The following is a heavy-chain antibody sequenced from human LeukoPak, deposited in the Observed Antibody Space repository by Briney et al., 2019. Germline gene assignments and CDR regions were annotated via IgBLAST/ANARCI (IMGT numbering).Heavy chain of an antibody. CDR3: ARRYYGSGSYYNWFDP. Sequence: GGSLRLSCSASGFTFSRYAMHWVRQAPGKGLEYVTAISGNGGSTYYADSVKGRFTISRDNAKNSLYLQMNSLRAEDTAVYYCARRYYGSGSYYNWFDPWGQGTLVTVSS. J-gene: IGHJ5*02. D-gene: IGHD3-10*01. CDR2: ISGNGGST. V-gene: IGHV3-64*04. CDR1: GFTFSRYA.